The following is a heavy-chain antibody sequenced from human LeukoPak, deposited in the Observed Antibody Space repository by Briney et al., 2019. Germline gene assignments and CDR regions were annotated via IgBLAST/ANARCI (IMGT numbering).Heavy chain of an antibody. D-gene: IGHD4-23*01. CDR3: ARQPTVVTRAYYFDY. CDR2: ISSSSSYI. J-gene: IGHJ4*02. Sequence: GGSLRLSCAASGFTFSSYSMNRVRQAPGKGLEWVSSISSSSSYIYYADSVKGRFTISRDNAKNSLYLQMNSLRAEDTAVYYCARQPTVVTRAYYFDYWGQGTLVTVSS. CDR1: GFTFSSYS. V-gene: IGHV3-21*01.